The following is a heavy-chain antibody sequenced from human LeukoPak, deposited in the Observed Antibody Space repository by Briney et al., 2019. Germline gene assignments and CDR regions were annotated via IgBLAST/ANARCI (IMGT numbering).Heavy chain of an antibody. V-gene: IGHV3-21*01. CDR3: ARDGGRWELPSDFDY. CDR1: GYTFSSYS. Sequence: GGSLRLSCAASGYTFSSYSMNWVRQAPGKGLEWVSSISSSSSYIYYTDSVKGRFTISRDNAKNSLYLQMNSLRAEDTAVYYCARDGGRWELPSDFDYWGQGTLVTVSS. J-gene: IGHJ4*02. D-gene: IGHD1-26*01. CDR2: ISSSSSYI.